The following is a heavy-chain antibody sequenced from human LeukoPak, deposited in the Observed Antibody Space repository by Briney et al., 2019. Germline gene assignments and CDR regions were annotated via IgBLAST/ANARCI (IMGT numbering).Heavy chain of an antibody. V-gene: IGHV3-23*01. CDR3: ARGTSNSGSYYNWFDP. CDR1: GFTFSSYA. J-gene: IGHJ5*02. D-gene: IGHD1-26*01. Sequence: GGSLRLSCAASGFTFSSYAMSWVRQAPGKGLEWVSAISGSGGSTYYADSVKGRFTISRDNSKNTLYLQMNSLRGEDTAVYYCARGTSNSGSYYNWFDPWGQGTLVSVSS. CDR2: ISGSGGST.